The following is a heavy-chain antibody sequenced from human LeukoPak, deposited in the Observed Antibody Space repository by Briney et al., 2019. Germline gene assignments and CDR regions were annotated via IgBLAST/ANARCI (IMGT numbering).Heavy chain of an antibody. Sequence: ASVKASCKTSGYTFIDYYVRWIRQAPGQGLEWMGRINPSTGSTDFAQKFQGKVSMTRDTSISTAYMELSRLGSDDTAVYYCATLGEDKTDTPFDYWGQGTLVTVSS. V-gene: IGHV1-2*06. CDR2: INPSTGST. J-gene: IGHJ4*02. CDR3: ATLGEDKTDTPFDY. D-gene: IGHD3-16*01. CDR1: GYTFIDYY.